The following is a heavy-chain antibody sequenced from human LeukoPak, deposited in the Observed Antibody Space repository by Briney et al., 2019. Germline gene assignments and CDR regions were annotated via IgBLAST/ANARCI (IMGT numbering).Heavy chain of an antibody. D-gene: IGHD3-16*01. V-gene: IGHV1-2*02. J-gene: IGHJ4*02. CDR1: GYTFTGYY. CDR3: ARETFGATLITDY. Sequence: ASAKVSCKASGYTFTGYYMHWVRQAPGQGLEWMGWINPNSGGTNYAQKFQGRVTMTRDTSISTAYMELSRLRSDDTAVYYCARETFGATLITDYWGQGTLVTVSS. CDR2: INPNSGGT.